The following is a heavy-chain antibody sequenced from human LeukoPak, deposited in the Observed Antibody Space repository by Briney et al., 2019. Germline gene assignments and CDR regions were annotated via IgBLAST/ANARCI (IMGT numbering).Heavy chain of an antibody. V-gene: IGHV4-59*11. D-gene: IGHD3-3*01. Sequence: KASETLSLTCTVSGGSISSHYWSWIRQPPGKGLEWIGHTYYSGRTNYNPSLKSRVSILVDTSKNQFSLRVTSVTAADTAVYYCARADDFWGGYPSPRLDPWGQGTLVSVFS. J-gene: IGHJ5*02. CDR3: ARADDFWGGYPSPRLDP. CDR2: TYYSGRT. CDR1: GGSISSHY.